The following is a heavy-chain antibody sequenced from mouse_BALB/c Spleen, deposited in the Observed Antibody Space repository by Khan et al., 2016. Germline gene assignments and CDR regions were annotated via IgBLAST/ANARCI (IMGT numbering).Heavy chain of an antibody. CDR1: GYTFTDYS. D-gene: IGHD1-1*02. CDR2: INTETGEP. CDR3: ARGVDGYFDV. J-gene: IGHJ1*01. V-gene: IGHV9-2-1*01. Sequence: QIQLVQSGPELKKPGETVKISCKASGYTFTDYSMHWVKQAPGKGLKWMGWINTETGEPTYADDFKGRFAFSLETSASTAYLQINNLKNEDTATYVWARGVDGYFDVWGAGTTITVSS.